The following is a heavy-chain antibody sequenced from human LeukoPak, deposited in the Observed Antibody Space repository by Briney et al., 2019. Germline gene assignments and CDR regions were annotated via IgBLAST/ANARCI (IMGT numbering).Heavy chain of an antibody. D-gene: IGHD3-9*01. CDR3: AKDAVSRYFDWLLKYYFDY. Sequence: GGSLRLSCVASGFTFSSYAMSWVRQAPGKGLEWVSGISGSGGSTYDADSVKGRFTISRDNSKNTLYLQMNSLRAEDTAVYYCAKDAVSRYFDWLLKYYFDYWGQGTLVTVSS. CDR1: GFTFSSYA. V-gene: IGHV3-23*01. CDR2: ISGSGGST. J-gene: IGHJ4*02.